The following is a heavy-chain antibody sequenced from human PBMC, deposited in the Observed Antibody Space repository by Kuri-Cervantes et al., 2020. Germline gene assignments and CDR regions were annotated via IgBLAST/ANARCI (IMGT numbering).Heavy chain of an antibody. CDR2: IYYSGST. J-gene: IGHJ5*02. D-gene: IGHD3-3*01. CDR3: ARLVSTYYDFWSGYYLNWFDP. Sequence: ESLKISCTVSAGSISSSSYYWGWIRQPPGKGLEWIGSIYYSGSTYYNPSLKSRVTISVDTSKNQFSLKLSSVTAADTAVYYCARLVSTYYDFWSGYYLNWFDPWGQGTLVTVSS. CDR1: AGSISSSSYY. V-gene: IGHV4-39*01.